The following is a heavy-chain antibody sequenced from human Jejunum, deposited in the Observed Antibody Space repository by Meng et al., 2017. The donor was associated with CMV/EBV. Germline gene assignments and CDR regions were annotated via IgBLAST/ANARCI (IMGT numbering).Heavy chain of an antibody. CDR2: ISTHSTYI. CDR3: ASGFCGSTTCYREFDY. D-gene: IGHD2-2*01. Sequence: IFTSSTMSWVRQVPGKGLEWVSSISTHSTYISYADSVKGRFTISRDNAKNSLYLQVDSLRAEDTAVYYCASGFCGSTTCYREFDYWGQGTLVTVSS. CDR1: IFTSST. J-gene: IGHJ4*02. V-gene: IGHV3-21*01.